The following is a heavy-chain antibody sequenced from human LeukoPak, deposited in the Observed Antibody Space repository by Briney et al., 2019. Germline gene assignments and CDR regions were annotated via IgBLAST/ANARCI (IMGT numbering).Heavy chain of an antibody. Sequence: GGSLRLSCAASGFTFSSYSMNWVRQAPGKGLEWVSYISSSSSTIYYTDSVKGRFTISRDNSKNTLYLQMDSLRADDTGIYYCAKGFVEPRPHYFDYWGQGTLVTVSS. V-gene: IGHV3-48*01. CDR2: ISSSSSTI. D-gene: IGHD6-6*01. CDR1: GFTFSSYS. CDR3: AKGFVEPRPHYFDY. J-gene: IGHJ4*02.